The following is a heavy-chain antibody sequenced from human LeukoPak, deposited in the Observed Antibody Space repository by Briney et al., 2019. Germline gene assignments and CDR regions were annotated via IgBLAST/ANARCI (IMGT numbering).Heavy chain of an antibody. D-gene: IGHD5-12*01. CDR2: IIPILGIA. CDR1: GGTFSSYA. CDR3: GRDGYNFLGYWFDP. J-gene: IGHJ5*02. V-gene: IGHV1-69*04. Sequence: GASVKVYCKASGGTFSSYAISWVRQAPGQGLEWMGRIIPILGIANYAQKFQGRVTITADKSTSTAYMELSSLRSEDTAVYYCGRDGYNFLGYWFDPWGQGTLVTVSS.